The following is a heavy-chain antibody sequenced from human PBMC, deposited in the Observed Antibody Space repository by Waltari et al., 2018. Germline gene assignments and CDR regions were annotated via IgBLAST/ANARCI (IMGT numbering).Heavy chain of an antibody. D-gene: IGHD5-12*01. V-gene: IGHV5-51*01. Sequence: VQLVQSGAEVKKPGESLKISCKGSGYSFTSYWIGWVRQMPGKGLEWMGIIYPGDSDTRYSPSFQGQVTISADKSISTAYLQWSSLKASDTAMYYCARQGTVEMATIAHFDYWGQGTLVIISS. CDR2: IYPGDSDT. CDR3: ARQGTVEMATIAHFDY. CDR1: GYSFTSYW. J-gene: IGHJ4*02.